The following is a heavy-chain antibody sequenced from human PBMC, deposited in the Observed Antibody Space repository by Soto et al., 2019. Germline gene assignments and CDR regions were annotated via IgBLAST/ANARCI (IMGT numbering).Heavy chain of an antibody. J-gene: IGHJ4*02. CDR3: ARDQTDSGGYSDS. Sequence: PGGSMRLSCEASGFTFSIYGMHWVRQAPGKGLEWVAIIWNDGSNEYYADSVKGRFTISRDNSKNTLYLQVSNLRAEDTAVYFCARDQTDSGGYSDSWGQGTLVTVSS. V-gene: IGHV3-33*01. D-gene: IGHD3-22*01. CDR1: GFTFSIYG. CDR2: IWNDGSNE.